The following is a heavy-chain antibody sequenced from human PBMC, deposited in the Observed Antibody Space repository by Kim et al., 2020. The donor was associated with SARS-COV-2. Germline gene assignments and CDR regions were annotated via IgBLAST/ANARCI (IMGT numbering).Heavy chain of an antibody. Sequence: GGSLRLSCAASGFTFNDYTMNWVRQAPGKGLEWVSSISSSSGYIYYADSVKGRFTISRDNAKNSLYLQMNNLRAEDTAVYYCVRESVVVTPTRHKYFDYWGQGTLVTVSS. CDR1: GFTFNDYT. CDR3: VRESVVVTPTRHKYFDY. V-gene: IGHV3-21*01. J-gene: IGHJ4*03. D-gene: IGHD2-21*02. CDR2: ISSSSGYI.